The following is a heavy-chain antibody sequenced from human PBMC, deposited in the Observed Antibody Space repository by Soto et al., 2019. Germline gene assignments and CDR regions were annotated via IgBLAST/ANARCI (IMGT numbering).Heavy chain of an antibody. V-gene: IGHV3-30*18. J-gene: IGHJ4*02. CDR2: ISNDGSNK. D-gene: IGHD3-22*01. CDR3: SKGMRPKVIVVVIIDY. CDR1: GFTFSSYG. Sequence: QVQLVESGGGVVQPGRSLRLCCAASGFTFSSYGMHWVRQAPGKGLEWVAVISNDGSNKYYADYVKGRFTISRDNSKNAQYLQMNRMRAEDTAVYDFSKGMRPKVIVVVIIDYWGQGTLVTVSS.